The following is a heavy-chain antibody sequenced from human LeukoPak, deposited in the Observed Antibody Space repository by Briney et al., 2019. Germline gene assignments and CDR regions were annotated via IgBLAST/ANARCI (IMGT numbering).Heavy chain of an antibody. CDR3: AKDISALYSSGWVDY. CDR2: INTDGSTT. J-gene: IGHJ4*02. V-gene: IGHV3-74*01. Sequence: GGSLRLSCAASGFTFSNYWIHWVRQAPGKGLVWVSRINTDGSTTTYADSVKGRFSISRDNAKNSLYLQMNSLRAEDTALYYCAKDISALYSSGWVDYWGQGTLVTVSS. D-gene: IGHD6-19*01. CDR1: GFTFSNYW.